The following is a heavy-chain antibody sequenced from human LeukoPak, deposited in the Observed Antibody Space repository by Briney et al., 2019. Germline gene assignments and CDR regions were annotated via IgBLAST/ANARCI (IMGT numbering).Heavy chain of an antibody. V-gene: IGHV3-30*02. CDR3: ATMQWLEGVDWFDP. CDR1: GFIFSNYG. Sequence: GGSLKLSCAASGFIFSNYGMHWVRQAPGKGLEWVAFIRYDESNKFYADSVKGRFTISRDNSKNTLFLQMNSLRAEDTAVYYCATMQWLEGVDWFDPWGQGTLVTVSS. J-gene: IGHJ5*02. D-gene: IGHD6-19*01. CDR2: IRYDESNK.